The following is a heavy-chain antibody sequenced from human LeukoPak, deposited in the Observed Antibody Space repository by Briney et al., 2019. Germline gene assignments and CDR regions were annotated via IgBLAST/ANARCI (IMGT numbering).Heavy chain of an antibody. CDR3: TKDFDAATGY. Sequence: PGGSLRLFCGASGFTFGTYWMHWVRHAPGKGLVWVSRINPDGSSTGYADSVRGRFTISRDNAKNTLYLQMNSLRAEDTAVYYCTKDFDAATGYWGQGTLVTVSS. J-gene: IGHJ4*02. D-gene: IGHD3-9*01. CDR2: INPDGSST. CDR1: GFTFGTYW. V-gene: IGHV3-74*01.